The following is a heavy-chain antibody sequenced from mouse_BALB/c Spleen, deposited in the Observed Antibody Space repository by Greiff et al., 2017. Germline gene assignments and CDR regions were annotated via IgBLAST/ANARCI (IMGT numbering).Heavy chain of an antibody. V-gene: IGHV3-2*02. D-gene: IGHD1-1*01. CDR3: ALTTVYAMDY. CDR1: GYSITSDYA. J-gene: IGHJ4*01. CDR2: ISYSGST. Sequence: VQLQQSGPGLVKPSQSLSLTCTVTGYSITSDYAWNWIRQFPGNKLEWMGYISYSGSTSYNPSLKSRISITRDTSKNQFFLQLNSVTTEDTATYYCALTTVYAMDYWGQGTSVTVSS.